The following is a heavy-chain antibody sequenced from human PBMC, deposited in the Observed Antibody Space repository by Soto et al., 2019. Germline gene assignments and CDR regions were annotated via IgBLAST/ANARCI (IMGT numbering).Heavy chain of an antibody. D-gene: IGHD5-18*01. V-gene: IGHV3-21*01. CDR3: AREPGYSYGVDAFDI. CDR2: ISSSSSYI. Sequence: EVPLVESGGGLVKPGGSLRLSCAASGFTFSSYSMNWVRQAPGKGLEWVSSISSSSSYIYYADSVKGRFTISRDNAKNSLYLQMNSLRAEDTAVYYCAREPGYSYGVDAFDIWGQGTMVTVSS. J-gene: IGHJ3*02. CDR1: GFTFSSYS.